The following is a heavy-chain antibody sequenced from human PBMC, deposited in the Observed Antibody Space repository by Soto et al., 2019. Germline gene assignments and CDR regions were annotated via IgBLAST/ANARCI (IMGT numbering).Heavy chain of an antibody. CDR3: ARDMGDGYNFFTVINWFDP. D-gene: IGHD5-12*01. V-gene: IGHV1-69*13. J-gene: IGHJ5*02. CDR1: GGTFSSYA. CDR2: IIPIFGTA. Sequence: SVKVSCKASGGTFSSYAISWVRQAPGQGLEWMGGIIPIFGTANYAQKFQGRVTITADESTSTAYMELSSLRSEDTAVYYCARDMGDGYNFFTVINWFDPWGQGTLVTVSS.